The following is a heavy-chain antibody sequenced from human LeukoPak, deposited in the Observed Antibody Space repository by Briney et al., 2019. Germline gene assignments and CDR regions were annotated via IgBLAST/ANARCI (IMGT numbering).Heavy chain of an antibody. Sequence: SETLSLTCTVSGGSISSSSYYWGWIRQPPGKGLEWIGRIYTSGSTNYNPSLKSRVTISVDTSKNQFSLKLSSVTAADTAVYYCAREMGATTGDDDAFDIWGQGTMVTVSS. CDR1: GGSISSSSYY. CDR2: IYTSGST. CDR3: AREMGATTGDDDAFDI. J-gene: IGHJ3*02. V-gene: IGHV4-39*07. D-gene: IGHD1-26*01.